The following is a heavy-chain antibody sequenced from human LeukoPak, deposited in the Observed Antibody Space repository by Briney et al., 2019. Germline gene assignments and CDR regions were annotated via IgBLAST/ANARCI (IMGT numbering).Heavy chain of an antibody. D-gene: IGHD5-18*01. CDR3: ASNKVGYSYGIDY. Sequence: SVKVSCKVSGYTLTELSMHWVRQAPGQGLEWMGGIIPIFGTANYAQKFQGRVTTTADESTSTAYMELSSLRSEDTAVYYCASNKVGYSYGIDYWGQGTLVTVSS. J-gene: IGHJ4*02. CDR1: GYTLTELS. CDR2: IIPIFGTA. V-gene: IGHV1-69*13.